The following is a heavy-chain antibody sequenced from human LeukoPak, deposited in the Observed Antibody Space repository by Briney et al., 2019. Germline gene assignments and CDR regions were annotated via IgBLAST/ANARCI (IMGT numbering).Heavy chain of an antibody. V-gene: IGHV4-39*01. Sequence: SETLSLTCTVSGGSISSSTYYWGWIRQPPGKALEWIGSIYYSGSTHYNPSLKSRLTISVDTSKNQFSLKVTAVTAADTAVHFCARNGTVTVTGTKFNYFDYWGQGTLVTVSS. CDR2: IYYSGST. D-gene: IGHD4-17*01. J-gene: IGHJ4*02. CDR3: ARNGTVTVTGTKFNYFDY. CDR1: GGSISSSTYY.